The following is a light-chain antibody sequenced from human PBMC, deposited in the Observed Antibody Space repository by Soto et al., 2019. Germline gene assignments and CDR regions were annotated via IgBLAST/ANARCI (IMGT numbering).Light chain of an antibody. CDR2: DVT. J-gene: IGLJ1*01. V-gene: IGLV2-14*03. CDR1: SSDIGSYNY. Sequence: QSVLTRPASMSGSPGQSITISCTGSSSDIGSYNYVSWYQHHPGKAPKLLIYDVTTRPSGISNRFSGSKSGHTASLTISGLQAEDGADYYCASYVSSSDVFVFGPGTKLTVL. CDR3: ASYVSSSDVFV.